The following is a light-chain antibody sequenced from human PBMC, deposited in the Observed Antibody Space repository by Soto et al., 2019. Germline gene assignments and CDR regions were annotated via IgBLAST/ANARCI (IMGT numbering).Light chain of an antibody. CDR3: AAWDDSLSGHVV. J-gene: IGLJ2*01. V-gene: IGLV1-47*01. Sequence: QLVLTQPPSASGTPGQRVTISCSGSSSDIGSNFAYWFQQLPGTAPKLLISRNNQRPSGVPDRFSGSKSGTSASLAISGLRSEDEADYYCAAWDDSLSGHVVFGGGTKLTVL. CDR1: SSDIGSNF. CDR2: RNN.